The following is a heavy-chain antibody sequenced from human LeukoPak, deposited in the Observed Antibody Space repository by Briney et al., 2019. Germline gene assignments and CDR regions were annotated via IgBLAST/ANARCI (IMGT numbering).Heavy chain of an antibody. J-gene: IGHJ4*02. CDR3: ARDLSAYAMVRGVTSPYYFDY. D-gene: IGHD3-10*01. Sequence: ASVKVSCKASGGTFSSYAISWVRQAPGQGLEWMGRIIPILGIANYAQKFQGRVTITAGKSTSTAYMELSSLRSEDTAVYYCARDLSAYAMVRGVTSPYYFDYWGQGTLVTVSS. CDR1: GGTFSSYA. CDR2: IIPILGIA. V-gene: IGHV1-69*04.